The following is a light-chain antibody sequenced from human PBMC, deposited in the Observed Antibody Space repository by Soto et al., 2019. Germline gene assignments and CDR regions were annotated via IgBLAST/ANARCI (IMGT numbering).Light chain of an antibody. V-gene: IGKV4-1*01. CDR3: QQYYSTPLT. J-gene: IGKJ4*01. CDR2: WAY. CDR1: QSVLYSSNNKNY. Sequence: DIVMTQSPDSLAVSLRESATINCKSSQSVLYSSNNKNYLAWYQQKPGQPPKLLIYWAYTRESGVPDRFSGSGSGTDFPLTISSLQAEDVAVYYCQQYYSTPLTFGGGTKVEIK.